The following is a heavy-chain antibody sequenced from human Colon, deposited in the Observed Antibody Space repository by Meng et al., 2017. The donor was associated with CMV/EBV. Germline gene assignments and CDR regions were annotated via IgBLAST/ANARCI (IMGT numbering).Heavy chain of an antibody. D-gene: IGHD2-8*02. CDR2: IYSSGST. CDR1: GGSISSFY. V-gene: IGHV4-4*07. J-gene: IGHJ4*02. Sequence: QVQLQESGPGLVKPSEPLSLTCTVSGGSISSFYWSWIRQPAGKGLEWIGRIYSSGSTNYNPSLKSRVTMSVDTSKNQFSLKLNSVTAADTAVYYCARSGRSTGPLTWWGQGTLVTVSS. CDR3: ARSGRSTGPLTW.